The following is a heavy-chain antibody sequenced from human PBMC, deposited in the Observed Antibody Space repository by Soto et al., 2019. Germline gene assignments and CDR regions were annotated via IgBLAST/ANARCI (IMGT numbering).Heavy chain of an antibody. Sequence: GESLNLSCKGSGYSFTRYWISWVRQMPGKGLEWMGRIDPSDSYTNYSPSFQGHVTISADKSISTAYLQWSSLKASDTAMYYCARPLKGYCSGGSCYASGGMDVWGQGTTVTVSS. CDR2: IDPSDSYT. V-gene: IGHV5-10-1*01. J-gene: IGHJ6*02. D-gene: IGHD2-15*01. CDR1: GYSFTRYW. CDR3: ARPLKGYCSGGSCYASGGMDV.